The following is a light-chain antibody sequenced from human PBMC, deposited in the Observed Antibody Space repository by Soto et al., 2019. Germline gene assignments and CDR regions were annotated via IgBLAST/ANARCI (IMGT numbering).Light chain of an antibody. CDR2: TND. J-gene: IGLJ1*01. CDR1: SSNMGSNT. Sequence: QSVLTQPPSASGTPGQRVTISCYGSSSNMGSNTVHWFQQFPGTAPRLLISTNDQRPSGVPDRFIGSNSGTSASLAIGGLQFEDEADYYCAVWDDRLNGHVFGTGTKVTV. V-gene: IGLV1-44*01. CDR3: AVWDDRLNGHV.